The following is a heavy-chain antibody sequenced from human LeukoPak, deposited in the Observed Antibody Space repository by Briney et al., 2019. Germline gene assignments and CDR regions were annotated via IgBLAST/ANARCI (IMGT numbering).Heavy chain of an antibody. J-gene: IGHJ4*02. V-gene: IGHV3-53*01. CDR2: IYSGGCT. D-gene: IGHD4-17*01. CDR3: ASFYGDRSLDY. CDR1: GFTVNNKY. Sequence: GGSLRLSCAASGFTVNNKYMNWVRQAPGKGLEWVSVIYSGGCTYYADSVKGRFTISRDNSKNTLYLQMNSLRAEDTAVYYCASFYGDRSLDYWGQGTLVTVSS.